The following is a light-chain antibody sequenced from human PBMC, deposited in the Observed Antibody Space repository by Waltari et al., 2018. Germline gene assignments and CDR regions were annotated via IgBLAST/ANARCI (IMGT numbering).Light chain of an antibody. J-gene: IGLJ1*01. Sequence: QSALTQPASVSGSPGQSITISCTGTRADVGGYNYVSWYQQHPGKAPKLMIYDVSKRPSGASNRFSGSKSGNTASLTVSGLQAEDEADYYCCSYAGASTYVFGTGTKVTVL. CDR1: RADVGGYNY. CDR3: CSYAGASTYV. V-gene: IGLV2-23*02. CDR2: DVS.